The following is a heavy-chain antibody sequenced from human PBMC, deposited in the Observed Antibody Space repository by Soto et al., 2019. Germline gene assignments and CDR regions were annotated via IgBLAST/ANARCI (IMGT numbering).Heavy chain of an antibody. Sequence: PGGSLRLSCAASGFTFSSYAMSWVRQAPGKGLEWVSAISGSGGSTYYADSVKGRFTISRDNSKNTLYLQMNSLRAEDTAVYYCAKEHYDILTGYYGYFDYWGQGTLVTVSS. CDR2: ISGSGGST. V-gene: IGHV3-23*01. J-gene: IGHJ4*02. D-gene: IGHD3-9*01. CDR3: AKEHYDILTGYYGYFDY. CDR1: GFTFSSYA.